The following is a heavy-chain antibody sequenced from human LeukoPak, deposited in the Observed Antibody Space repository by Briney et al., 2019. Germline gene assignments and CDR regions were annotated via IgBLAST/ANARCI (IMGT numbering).Heavy chain of an antibody. Sequence: GGSLRLSCAAPGFTFSNYWMSWVRQAPGKGLEWVANIKQGGSEKLYVDSLKGRFTISRDNAKNSLYLQMNSLRAEDTAVYYCATLGAYDRFDSWGQGTLVTVSS. V-gene: IGHV3-7*05. CDR1: GFTFSNYW. CDR3: ATLGAYDRFDS. CDR2: IKQGGSEK. J-gene: IGHJ4*02. D-gene: IGHD5-12*01.